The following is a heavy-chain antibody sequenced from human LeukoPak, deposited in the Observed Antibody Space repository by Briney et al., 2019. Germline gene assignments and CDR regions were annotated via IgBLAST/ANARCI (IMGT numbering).Heavy chain of an antibody. CDR2: ISYDGSNK. CDR1: GFTFSSYA. V-gene: IGHV3-30-3*01. CDR3: ARAPWYCSGGSCYKYYYYGMDV. D-gene: IGHD2-15*01. Sequence: GRSLRLSCAASGFTFSSYAMHWVRQAPGKGLEWVAVISYDGSNKYYADSVKGRFTISRDNSKNTLYLQMNSLRAGDTAVYYCARAPWYCSGGSCYKYYYYGMDVWGQGTTVTVSS. J-gene: IGHJ6*02.